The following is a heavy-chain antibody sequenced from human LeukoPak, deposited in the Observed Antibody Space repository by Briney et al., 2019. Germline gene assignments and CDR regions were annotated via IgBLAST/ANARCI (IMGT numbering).Heavy chain of an antibody. D-gene: IGHD3-10*01. V-gene: IGHV1-18*01. CDR1: GYTFTSYG. Sequence: GASVKVSCKASGYTFTSYGISWVRQAPGQGLEWMGWVSAYNANTNYAQKLQGRVTMTTDTSTSKAYMEVRSLRSDDTAVYYCARDGPSRSGSYYKSFDYWGQGTLVTVSS. CDR2: VSAYNANT. CDR3: ARDGPSRSGSYYKSFDY. J-gene: IGHJ4*02.